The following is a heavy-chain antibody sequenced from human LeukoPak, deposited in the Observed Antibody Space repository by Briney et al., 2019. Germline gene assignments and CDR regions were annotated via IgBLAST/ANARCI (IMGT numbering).Heavy chain of an antibody. D-gene: IGHD5-12*01. Sequence: GRSVRLFCAGSGLPFSSHGMNWARHAPGKGLEGGSGISPGGGPTFYADSVKGRFTISRDDSKNSLYLQMKNQRAEDSPVLYCAKDGAWLRFDDWGQGILVTVS. CDR3: AKDGAWLRFDD. CDR2: ISPGGGPT. V-gene: IGHV3-23*01. CDR1: GLPFSSHG. J-gene: IGHJ4*02.